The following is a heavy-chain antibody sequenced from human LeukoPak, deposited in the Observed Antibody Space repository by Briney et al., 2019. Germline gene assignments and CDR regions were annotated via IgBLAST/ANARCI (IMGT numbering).Heavy chain of an antibody. CDR1: GFTFSSYA. CDR2: ISGSGGST. Sequence: PGGSLRLSCAASGFTFSSYAMSWVRQAPGKGLEWVSAISGSGGSTYYADSVKGRFTISRDNSKNTLYLQMNSLRAEDTAVYYCAKGGDGYNHYYYYYYMDVWGKGTTVTVSS. CDR3: AKGGDGYNHYYYYYYMDV. J-gene: IGHJ6*03. D-gene: IGHD5-24*01. V-gene: IGHV3-23*01.